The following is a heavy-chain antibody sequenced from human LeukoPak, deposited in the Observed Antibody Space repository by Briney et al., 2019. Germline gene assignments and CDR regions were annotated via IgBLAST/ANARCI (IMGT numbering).Heavy chain of an antibody. CDR2: IKGKTAAGAP. Sequence: PGGSVRLSCEASGFTFTSAWMSWVRQAPGKGLEWVGRIKGKTAAGAPDYVASVKGRFTISRDDSKNTLFLQMNSLKTEDTAVYYCITGDYDFWSGFYSPNHYFDYWGQGTLVTVSS. CDR1: GFTFTSAW. D-gene: IGHD3-3*01. V-gene: IGHV3-15*01. CDR3: ITGDYDFWSGFYSPNHYFDY. J-gene: IGHJ4*02.